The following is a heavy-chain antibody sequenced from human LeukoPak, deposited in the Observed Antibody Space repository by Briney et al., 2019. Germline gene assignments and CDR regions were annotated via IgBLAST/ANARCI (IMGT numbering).Heavy chain of an antibody. V-gene: IGHV3-23*01. CDR1: GVTFSSYA. J-gene: IGHJ4*02. CDR2: ITGSGDTT. Sequence: PGGSLRLSCAASGVTFSSYAMSWVRQAPGEGLEWVSGITGSGDTTFYADSVKGRFTISRDNSKDTLFLQMHSLRPGDTAVYYCVREDTPATANYWGQGTLVTISS. D-gene: IGHD2-21*02. CDR3: VREDTPATANY.